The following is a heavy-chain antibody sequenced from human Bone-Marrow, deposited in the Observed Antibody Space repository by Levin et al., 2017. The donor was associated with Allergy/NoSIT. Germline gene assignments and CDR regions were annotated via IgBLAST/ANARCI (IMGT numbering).Heavy chain of an antibody. CDR1: GGSVSSGSYY. CDR2: IYNSGNT. V-gene: IGHV4-61*01. Sequence: SETLSLTCTVSGGSVSSGSYYWSWFRQPPGKGLEWIGYIYNSGNTKCTPSLQSRVTISADTSKTQFSLKLNSVTAADTAVYYCARRPVVAGTFGYFDLWGRGTLVTVSS. CDR3: ARRPVVAGTFGYFDL. D-gene: IGHD6-19*01. J-gene: IGHJ2*01.